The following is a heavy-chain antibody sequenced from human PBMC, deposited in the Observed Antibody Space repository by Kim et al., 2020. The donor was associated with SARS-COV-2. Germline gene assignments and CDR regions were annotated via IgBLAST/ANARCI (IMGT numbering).Heavy chain of an antibody. CDR1: GFTFSSSS. CDR3: AKRPKVGLFEY. CDR2: ISASAGST. J-gene: IGHJ4*02. D-gene: IGHD2-2*01. Sequence: GGSLRLSCAASGFTFSSSSMSWVRQAPGKGLEWVSTISASAGSTYYGDSVKGRFTISRDNSKNTLYLQMNSLRAEDTAVYYCAKRPKVGLFEYWGQGTLVTVSS. V-gene: IGHV3-23*01.